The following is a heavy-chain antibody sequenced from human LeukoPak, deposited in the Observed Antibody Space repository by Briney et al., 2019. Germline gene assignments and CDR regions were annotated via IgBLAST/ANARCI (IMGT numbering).Heavy chain of an antibody. J-gene: IGHJ2*01. Sequence: SETLSLTCTVSGGSISSYYWSWIRQPAGKGLEWIGRIYTSGSTNYNPSLKSRVTMSVDTSKSQFSLKLSSVTAADTAVYYCARDRAYCGGDCSYYWYFDLWGRGTLVTVSS. CDR1: GGSISSYY. D-gene: IGHD2-21*02. CDR2: IYTSGST. CDR3: ARDRAYCGGDCSYYWYFDL. V-gene: IGHV4-4*07.